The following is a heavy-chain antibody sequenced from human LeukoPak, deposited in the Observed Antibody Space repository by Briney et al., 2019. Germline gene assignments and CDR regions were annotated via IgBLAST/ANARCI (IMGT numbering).Heavy chain of an antibody. D-gene: IGHD2-15*01. CDR3: AKEISLNDAFDI. Sequence: GRSLRLSCAASGFTFSSYGMHWVRQAPGKGLERVAIIWYDGNKYYADSVKGRFTISRDNSKNTLYLQIISLRAEDTAMYYCAKEISLNDAFDIWGQGTMVTVSS. CDR2: IWYDGNK. J-gene: IGHJ3*02. V-gene: IGHV3-33*06. CDR1: GFTFSSYG.